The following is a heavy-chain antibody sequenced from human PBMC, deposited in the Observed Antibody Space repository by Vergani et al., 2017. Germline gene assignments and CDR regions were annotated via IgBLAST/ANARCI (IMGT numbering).Heavy chain of an antibody. CDR1: GYSFNNYA. Sequence: QEQLVQSGSELKKPGASVKVSCKASGYSFNNYAIHWVRQAPGQGLEWMGWINPTTGNPTYARAFTGRFVFSLDTSISTAYLQIGSLKAEDTAVYFCARATRRRLAVGATDSWGQGTLLTVSS. CDR3: ARATRRRLAVGATDS. J-gene: IGHJ4*02. CDR2: INPTTGNP. D-gene: IGHD6-19*01. V-gene: IGHV7-4-1*01.